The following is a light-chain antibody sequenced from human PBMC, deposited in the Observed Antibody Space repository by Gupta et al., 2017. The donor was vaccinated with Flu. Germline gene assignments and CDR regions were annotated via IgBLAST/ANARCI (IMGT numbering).Light chain of an antibody. CDR2: DAS. CDR1: QNIGNY. CDR3: QQRSDWPGT. Sequence: PDPLSLSPGERATLCCRASQNIGNYLAWYQHRPGRAPRLLIYDASKRATGIPARISGNGSGTDFTLTISGLEPEDFAVYYCQQRSDWPGTFGQGTKVEIK. J-gene: IGKJ1*01. V-gene: IGKV3-11*01.